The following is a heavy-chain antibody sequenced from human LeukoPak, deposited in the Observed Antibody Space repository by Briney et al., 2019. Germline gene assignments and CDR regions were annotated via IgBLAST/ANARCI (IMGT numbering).Heavy chain of an antibody. J-gene: IGHJ4*02. D-gene: IGHD3-3*01. CDR1: GFTFSSYW. V-gene: IGHV3-30*02. CDR2: LQGDGARE. Sequence: GGSLRLSCEASGFTFSSYWMHWVRQAPDKGLEWVAFLQGDGAREWYADSVKGRFTISRDTAKNTIFLQMNSLRTEDTAVYYCAHDFWAFRDYWGQGTLVIVSS. CDR3: AHDFWAFRDY.